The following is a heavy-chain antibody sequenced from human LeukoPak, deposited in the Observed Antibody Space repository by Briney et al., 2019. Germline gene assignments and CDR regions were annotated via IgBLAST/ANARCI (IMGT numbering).Heavy chain of an antibody. CDR1: GFTFSSYE. J-gene: IGHJ4*02. D-gene: IGHD1-1*01. CDR2: ISYDGSNK. CDR3: AKRWTGTTIGQQDF. Sequence: PGGSLRLSCAASGFTFSSYEMNWVRQAPGKGLEWVAVISYDGSNKYYSDSVKGRFTISRDNSKNTLYLQMNSLRAEDTAVYYCAKRWTGTTIGQQDFWGQGTLVTVSS. V-gene: IGHV3-30*18.